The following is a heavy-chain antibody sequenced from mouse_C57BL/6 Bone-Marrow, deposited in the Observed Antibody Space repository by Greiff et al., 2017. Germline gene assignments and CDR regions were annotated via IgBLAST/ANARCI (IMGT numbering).Heavy chain of an antibody. J-gene: IGHJ2*01. CDR2: IDPSDSYT. D-gene: IGHD1-1*01. V-gene: IGHV1-69*01. CDR1: GYTFTSYW. CDR3: ARGWGSSSF. Sequence: QVQLKQPGAELVMPGASVKLSCKASGYTFTSYWMHWVKQRPGQGLEWIGEIDPSDSYTNYNQKFKGKSTLTVDKSSSTAYMQLSSLTSEDSAVYYCARGWGSSSFWGQGTTLTVSS.